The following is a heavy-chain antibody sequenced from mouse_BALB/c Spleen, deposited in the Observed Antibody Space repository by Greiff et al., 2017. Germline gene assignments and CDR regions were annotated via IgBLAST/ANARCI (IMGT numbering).Heavy chain of an antibody. Sequence: EVQLVESGGGLVQPGGSRKLSCAASGFTFSSFGMHWVRQAPEKGLEWVAYISSGSSTIYYADTVKGRFTISRDNPKNTLFLQMTSLRSEDTAMYYCARNYYGKGGFFDVWGAGTTVTVSS. D-gene: IGHD1-1*01. V-gene: IGHV5-17*02. CDR2: ISSGSSTI. J-gene: IGHJ1*01. CDR1: GFTFSSFG. CDR3: ARNYYGKGGFFDV.